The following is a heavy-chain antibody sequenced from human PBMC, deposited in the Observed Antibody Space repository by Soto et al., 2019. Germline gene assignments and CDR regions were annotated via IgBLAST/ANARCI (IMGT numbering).Heavy chain of an antibody. D-gene: IGHD5-12*01. Sequence: EVQLVESGGGLVQPGGSLRLSRAASGFTFSSYEMNWVRQAPGKGLEWFSYISGSGSAIYYADSVKGRFTISRDNAKNSLYLQMNSLRAEDTAVYYCARVRYSAYGGYYFDYWGQGTLVTVSS. J-gene: IGHJ4*02. V-gene: IGHV3-48*03. CDR1: GFTFSSYE. CDR3: ARVRYSAYGGYYFDY. CDR2: ISGSGSAI.